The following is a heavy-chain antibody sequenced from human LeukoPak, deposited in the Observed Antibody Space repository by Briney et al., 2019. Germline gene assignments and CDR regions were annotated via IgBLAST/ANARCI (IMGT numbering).Heavy chain of an antibody. J-gene: IGHJ4*02. D-gene: IGHD3-22*01. Sequence: SETLSLTCAVYGGSLSGYYWSWIRHPPGKGLEWVGNINHSGSTNYNPSLKRRVTISVDTSKNQFSLTLSSVTAADTAVYYCARDSPCYDSSGYCWIRPKNYFGYCGQGALVTVSS. V-gene: IGHV4-34*01. CDR3: ARDSPCYDSSGYCWIRPKNYFGY. CDR1: GGSLSGYY. CDR2: INHSGST.